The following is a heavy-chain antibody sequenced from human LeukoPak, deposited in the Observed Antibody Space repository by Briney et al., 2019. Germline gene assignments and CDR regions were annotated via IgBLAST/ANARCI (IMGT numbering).Heavy chain of an antibody. CDR1: GFTFSSYE. V-gene: IGHV3-48*03. Sequence: GGSLRLSCAASGFTFSSYEMNWVRQAPGKGLEWVSYISSSGSTIYYADSVKGRFTISRDNAKNSLYLQMNSLRAEDTAVSYCARVTYYYDSRGYYEFDYWGQGTLVTVSS. J-gene: IGHJ4*02. D-gene: IGHD3-22*01. CDR2: ISSSGSTI. CDR3: ARVTYYYDSRGYYEFDY.